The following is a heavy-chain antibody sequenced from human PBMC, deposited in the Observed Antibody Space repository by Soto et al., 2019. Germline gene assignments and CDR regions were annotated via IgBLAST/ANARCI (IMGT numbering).Heavy chain of an antibody. D-gene: IGHD3-3*01. V-gene: IGHV3-53*04. CDR1: GVTVSSNY. CDR2: IYSGGST. CDR3: ARELTIFGVVTSPPWDV. Sequence: GGPLRLSCAASGVTVSSNYMSWVRQAPGKGLEWVSVIYSGGSTYYADSVKGRFTISRHNSKNTLYLQMNSLRAEDTAVYYCARELTIFGVVTSPPWDVWGKGTPVTVSS. J-gene: IGHJ6*04.